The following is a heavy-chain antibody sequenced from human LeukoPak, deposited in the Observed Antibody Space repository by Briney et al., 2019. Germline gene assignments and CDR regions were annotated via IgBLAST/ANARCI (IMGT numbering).Heavy chain of an antibody. D-gene: IGHD4-17*01. Sequence: GGPLEPPLAASGFPFSSFAMSWVRPAPGKGLEWVPAFKGSGGSTYYADSVKGRFTISRDNSKNTLYLQMNSLRAEDTAVYYCAKDQFAGDYGDYPDAFDIWGQGTMVTVSS. CDR2: FKGSGGST. J-gene: IGHJ3*02. CDR3: AKDQFAGDYGDYPDAFDI. CDR1: GFPFSSFA. V-gene: IGHV3-23*01.